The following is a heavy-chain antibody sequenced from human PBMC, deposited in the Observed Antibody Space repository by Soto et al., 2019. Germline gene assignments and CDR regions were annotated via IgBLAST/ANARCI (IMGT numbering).Heavy chain of an antibody. CDR2: IKSKTDGGTT. CDR3: TTDRLLAPGSGGGY. D-gene: IGHD3-10*01. J-gene: IGHJ4*02. V-gene: IGHV3-15*07. Sequence: EVQLVESGGGLVKPGGSLRLSCAASGFTFSNAWMNWVRQAPGKGLEWVGRIKSKTDGGTTDYAAPVKGRFTMSRDDSKNSLYLPTNSLKTGDPAVYYCTTDRLLAPGSGGGYWGQGTLVTVSS. CDR1: GFTFSNAW.